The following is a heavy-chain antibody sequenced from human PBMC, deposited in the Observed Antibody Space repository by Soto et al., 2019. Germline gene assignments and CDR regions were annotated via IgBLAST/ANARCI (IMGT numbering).Heavy chain of an antibody. D-gene: IGHD3-10*01. Sequence: SETLSLTCTVSGDSISSDYWSWIRQPPGRGLEWIGYIFYSGSTNYNPSLKSRVTMSADRSKNHFSLNLTSVTAADTAVYYCAKTLYYYGSGLNWFDPWGQGTLVTVSS. CDR1: GDSISSDY. V-gene: IGHV4-59*01. CDR3: AKTLYYYGSGLNWFDP. CDR2: IFYSGST. J-gene: IGHJ5*02.